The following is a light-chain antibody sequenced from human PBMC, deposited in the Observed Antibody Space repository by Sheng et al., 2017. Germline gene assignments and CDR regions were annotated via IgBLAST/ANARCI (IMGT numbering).Light chain of an antibody. J-gene: IGKJ4*01. CDR2: DAS. V-gene: IGKV3-11*01. CDR3: QQRSNWPLT. CDR1: QSVSSY. Sequence: EIVLTQSPATLSLSPGERATLSCRASQSVSSYLAWYQEKPGQAPRLLIYDASKRPTGIPARFSGSGSGTDFTLTISSLEPEDFAVYCCQQRSNWPLTFGGGTKVEIK.